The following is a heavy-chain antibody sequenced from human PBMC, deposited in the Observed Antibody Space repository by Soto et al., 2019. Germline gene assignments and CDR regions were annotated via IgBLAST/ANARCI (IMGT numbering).Heavy chain of an antibody. CDR3: ARGGVPPLAY. J-gene: IGHJ4*02. V-gene: IGHV1-3*04. CDR1: GYTFTDYA. CDR2: INTGNGDT. D-gene: IGHD3-16*01. Sequence: ASVKVSCKASGYTFTDYAVHWVRQTPGQRLEWMGWINTGNGDTRYSQRFQARVTVARDTSASTAYMELSSLRSEDTAVYYCARGGVPPLAYLGQGTLVTVAS.